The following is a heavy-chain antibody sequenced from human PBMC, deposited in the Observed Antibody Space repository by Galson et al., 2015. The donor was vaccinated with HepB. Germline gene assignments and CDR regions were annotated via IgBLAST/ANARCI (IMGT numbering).Heavy chain of an antibody. CDR1: GYTFTSYA. D-gene: IGHD6-13*01. CDR3: ARSRIAAAGTLFY. V-gene: IGHV1-3*01. Sequence: SVKVSCKASGYTFTSYAMHWVRQAPGQRLEWMGWINAGNGNTKYSQKFQGRVTITRDTAASTAYMELSSPRSEDTAVYYCARSRIAAAGTLFYWGQGTLVTVSS. J-gene: IGHJ4*02. CDR2: INAGNGNT.